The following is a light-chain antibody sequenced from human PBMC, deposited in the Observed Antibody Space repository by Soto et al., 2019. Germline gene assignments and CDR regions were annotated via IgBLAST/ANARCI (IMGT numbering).Light chain of an antibody. CDR2: AAS. V-gene: IGKV1D-12*01. Sequence: DIQMTQSPASLSASVGDRVTITCRASQGISKWLAWYQQKPGKAPKFLISAASSLQSGVPSRFSGSGSGTDFTLTVSSLQPEDFATYYCRQGNSFPLTFGGGTKVQIK. CDR3: RQGNSFPLT. CDR1: QGISKW. J-gene: IGKJ4*01.